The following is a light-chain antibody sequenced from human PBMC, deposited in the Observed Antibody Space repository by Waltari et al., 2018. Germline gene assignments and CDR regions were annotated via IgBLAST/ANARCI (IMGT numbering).Light chain of an antibody. J-gene: IGKJ1*01. CDR3: QQSYDTPRT. V-gene: IGKV1-39*01. Sequence: DFQMTQSPSSLSASVGDRVTITCLASQYISTYLNWYQQKPGKGPKLLIYAAPTLQSGVPSRFSGSGSGTDFPFTISSLQLEDFATYYCQQSYDTPRTFGQGTKVEVK. CDR1: QYISTY. CDR2: AAP.